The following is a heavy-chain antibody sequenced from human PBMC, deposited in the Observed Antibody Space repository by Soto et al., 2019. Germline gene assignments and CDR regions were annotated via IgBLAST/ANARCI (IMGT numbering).Heavy chain of an antibody. D-gene: IGHD2-15*01. CDR2: IDHTGST. CDR3: ARDYGGTALDY. J-gene: IGHJ4*02. CDR1: GGSFSGYY. Sequence: QVQLQQWGAGLLKPSETLSLTCAVYGGSFSGYYWSWIRQPPGKGLEWIGEIDHTGSTNYNPSLKRRVTISVATSKNQFSLKLSSVTAADTAVYYCARDYGGTALDYWGQGTLVTVSS. V-gene: IGHV4-34*01.